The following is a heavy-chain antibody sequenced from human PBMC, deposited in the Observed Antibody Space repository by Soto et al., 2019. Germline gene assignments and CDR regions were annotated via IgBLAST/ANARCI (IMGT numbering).Heavy chain of an antibody. J-gene: IGHJ4*02. CDR3: GRCSSTSCHLGSDY. D-gene: IGHD2-2*01. Sequence: EVQLVESGGGLVQPGGSLRLSCAASGFTFSTYWIHWVRQAPGKGLVWVSRINSDGSSTTYADSVKGRFTISRDSSKNTLYLQMNSLGAADTAVYYCGRCSSTSCHLGSDYWGQGTLVTVSS. V-gene: IGHV3-74*01. CDR1: GFTFSTYW. CDR2: INSDGSST.